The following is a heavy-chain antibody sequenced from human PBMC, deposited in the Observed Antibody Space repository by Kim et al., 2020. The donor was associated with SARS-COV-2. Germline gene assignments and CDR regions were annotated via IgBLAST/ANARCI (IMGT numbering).Heavy chain of an antibody. CDR3: SRRPNSAIRYGDLRRFYGMDV. Sequence: SETLSLTCAVYGGSFSGYYWSWIRQPPGKGLEWIGAINHSGSTNYNPSLMNRVTISVDTSKNQFPLKLSTVTAADTAVYYCSRRPNSAIRYGDLRRFYGMDVWGPGTTVTVS. V-gene: IGHV4-34*01. CDR2: INHSGST. CDR1: GGSFSGYY. D-gene: IGHD4-17*01. J-gene: IGHJ6*01.